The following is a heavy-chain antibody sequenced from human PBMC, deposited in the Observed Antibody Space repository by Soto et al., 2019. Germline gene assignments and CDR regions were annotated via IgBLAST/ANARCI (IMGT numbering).Heavy chain of an antibody. D-gene: IGHD1-1*01. CDR3: ARGPGWNPSSAPFDY. J-gene: IGHJ4*02. Sequence: PSETLSLTCSVYGGSFSCYYWSWIRQPPGKGLEWIGEINHSGSTNYILSLKSRVTISVDTSKNQFSLKLRSVTAADTAVYYCARGPGWNPSSAPFDYWGQGTLVTVSS. CDR1: GGSFSCYY. V-gene: IGHV4-34*01. CDR2: INHSGST.